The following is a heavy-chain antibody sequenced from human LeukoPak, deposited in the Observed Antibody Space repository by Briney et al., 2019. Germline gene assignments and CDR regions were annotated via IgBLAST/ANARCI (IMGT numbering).Heavy chain of an antibody. CDR1: GGTFSSYA. CDR2: IIPIFGTA. V-gene: IGHV1-69*05. D-gene: IGHD6-19*01. CDR3: ARVLAGTPKGWWFDP. Sequence: SVKVSCKASGGTFSSYAISWVRQAPGQGLELMGGIIPIFGTANYAQKFQGRVTITTDESTSTAYMELSSLRSEDTAVYYCARVLAGTPKGWWFDPWGQGTLVTVSS. J-gene: IGHJ5*02.